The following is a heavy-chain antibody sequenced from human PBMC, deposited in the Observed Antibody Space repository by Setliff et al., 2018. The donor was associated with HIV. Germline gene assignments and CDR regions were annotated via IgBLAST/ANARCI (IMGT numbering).Heavy chain of an antibody. V-gene: IGHV3-23*01. Sequence: SLRLSCAASGFTFSNYAMSWVRQAPGEGLEWVSAILSTGERTFYADSVKGRFTISRDNSKNTVCLQMNSLRAEDTAEYYCAKELAASGLGYFDSWGRGILVTVSS. D-gene: IGHD3-22*01. J-gene: IGHJ4*02. CDR3: AKELAASGLGYFDS. CDR2: ILSTGERT. CDR1: GFTFSNYA.